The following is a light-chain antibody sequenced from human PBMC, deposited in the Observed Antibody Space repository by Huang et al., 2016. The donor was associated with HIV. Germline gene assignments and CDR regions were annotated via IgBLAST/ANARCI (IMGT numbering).Light chain of an antibody. J-gene: IGKJ3*01. V-gene: IGKV1-39*01. Sequence: DIQMTQSPSSLSASVGDRVTITCRASQSISSYLNWYQQQPGKAPKLLIYDASSLQSGVPTRFSGSGSRTDFTLTISSLQPEDFATYYCQHSYSTPITFGPGTTVDIK. CDR3: QHSYSTPIT. CDR1: QSISSY. CDR2: DAS.